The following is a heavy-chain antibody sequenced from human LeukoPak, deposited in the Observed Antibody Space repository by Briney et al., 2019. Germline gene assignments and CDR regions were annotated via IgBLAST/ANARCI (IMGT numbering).Heavy chain of an antibody. CDR2: IYTSGST. D-gene: IGHD2-2*01. J-gene: IGHJ3*02. CDR1: GGSISSYY. V-gene: IGHV4-4*07. Sequence: PSETLSLTCTVSGGSISSYYWSWIRQPAGKGLEWIGRIYTSGSTNYNPSLKSRVTMSVDTSKNQFSLKLSSVTAADTAVYYCARDRAGWRCSSTSCRDAFDIWGQGTMVTVSS. CDR3: ARDRAGWRCSSTSCRDAFDI.